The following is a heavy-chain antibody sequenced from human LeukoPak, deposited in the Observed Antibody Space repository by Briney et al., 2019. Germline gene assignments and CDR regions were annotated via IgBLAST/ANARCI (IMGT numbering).Heavy chain of an antibody. Sequence: ASVKVSCKASGGTFSSYAISWMRQAPGQGLEWMGRIIPILGIANYAQKFRGRVTITADKSTSTAYMELSSLRSEDTAVYYCATRRDGYPPGGDYWGQGTLVTVSS. CDR3: ATRRDGYPPGGDY. CDR1: GGTFSSYA. J-gene: IGHJ4*02. V-gene: IGHV1-69*04. D-gene: IGHD5-24*01. CDR2: IIPILGIA.